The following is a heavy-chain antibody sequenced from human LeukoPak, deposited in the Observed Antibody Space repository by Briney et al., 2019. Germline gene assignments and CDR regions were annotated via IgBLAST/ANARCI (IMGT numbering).Heavy chain of an antibody. CDR1: GFIFSSYE. D-gene: IGHD6-19*01. CDR3: ARDKNTVGQWLVRPPFQDY. CDR2: IYYDGSNK. Sequence: GGSLTLSCAASGFIFSSYEMHWVRQPPGKGLEWVAVIYYDGSNKYYPDSVKGRFTIPRNHSKSTLYLQMNSLRPEDTAVYYCARDKNTVGQWLVRPPFQDYWGGGTLVTVSS. J-gene: IGHJ4*02. V-gene: IGHV3-30-3*01.